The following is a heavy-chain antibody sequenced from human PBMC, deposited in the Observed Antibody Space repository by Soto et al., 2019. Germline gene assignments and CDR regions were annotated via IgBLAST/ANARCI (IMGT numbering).Heavy chain of an antibody. D-gene: IGHD3-3*01. J-gene: IGHJ4*02. CDR2: ISAYNGNT. CDR1: GYTFTSYG. CDR3: ARGLLITYYDFWSGYPALDY. V-gene: IGHV1-18*04. Sequence: QVQLVQSGAEVKKPGASVKVSCKASGYTFTSYGISWVRQAPGQGLEWMGWISAYNGNTNYAQKLQGRVTMTTDTSTSTAYMELRSLRSDDTAVYYCARGLLITYYDFWSGYPALDYWGQGALVTVSS.